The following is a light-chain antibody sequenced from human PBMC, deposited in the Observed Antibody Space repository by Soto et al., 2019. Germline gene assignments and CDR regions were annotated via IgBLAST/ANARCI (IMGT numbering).Light chain of an antibody. V-gene: IGKV3-20*01. CDR1: QSVSNNW. CDR3: QQYGSSPET. Sequence: EIVLTQSPGTLSLSPGERATLSCRASQSVSNNWLAWYQQKPGQAPRLLLYGASSRATGIPDRFSGSGSGTDFTLTISRLEPEDFAVYYCQQYGSSPETFGQGTKVEIK. J-gene: IGKJ1*01. CDR2: GAS.